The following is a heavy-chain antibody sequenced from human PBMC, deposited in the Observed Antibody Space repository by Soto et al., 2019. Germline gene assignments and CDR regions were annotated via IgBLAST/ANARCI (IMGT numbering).Heavy chain of an antibody. D-gene: IGHD3-9*01. Sequence: ASLKVYCKTSGYAFTRYGSSWVRKATKQGLEWMGWISAYNGNTNYAQKLQGRVTMTTDTSTSTAYMELRSLRSDDTAVYYCARIEYYDILTGATTRHYGMDVWGQGTTVTVSS. CDR1: GYAFTRYG. V-gene: IGHV1-18*04. J-gene: IGHJ6*02. CDR3: ARIEYYDILTGATTRHYGMDV. CDR2: ISAYNGNT.